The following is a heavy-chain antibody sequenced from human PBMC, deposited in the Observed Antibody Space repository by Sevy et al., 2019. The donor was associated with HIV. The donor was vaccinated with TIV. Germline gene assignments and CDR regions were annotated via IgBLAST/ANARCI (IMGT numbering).Heavy chain of an antibody. CDR2: ISSSSSTI. Sequence: GGSLRLSCAASGFTFSSYSMNWVRQAPGKGLEWVSYISSSSSTIYYADSVKGRFTISRDNAKNSLYLQMNSLRDEDPAVYYCARELPPRKWFGELYGLRPDLWWFDPWGQGTLVTVSS. CDR3: ARELPPRKWFGELYGLRPDLWWFDP. D-gene: IGHD3-10*01. CDR1: GFTFSSYS. J-gene: IGHJ5*02. V-gene: IGHV3-48*02.